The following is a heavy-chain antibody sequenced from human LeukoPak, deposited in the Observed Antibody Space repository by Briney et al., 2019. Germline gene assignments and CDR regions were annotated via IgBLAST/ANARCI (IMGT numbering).Heavy chain of an antibody. D-gene: IGHD5-24*01. CDR1: GYTFTKYW. V-gene: IGHV5-51*01. CDR2: IYPGDSDT. CDR3: ARRDMATNTLFDY. J-gene: IGHJ4*02. Sequence: PGESLKISCKGSGYTFTKYWIGWVRQTPGKGLECMGIIYPGDSDTRYSPSFQGQVTISADKSISTAYLQWSSLKASDTAMYYCARRDMATNTLFDYWGQGTLVTVSS.